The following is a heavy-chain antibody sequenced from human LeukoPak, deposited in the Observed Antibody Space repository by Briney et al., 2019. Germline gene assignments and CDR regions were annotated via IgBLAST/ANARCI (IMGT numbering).Heavy chain of an antibody. CDR1: GGSFSGYY. D-gene: IGHD5-18*01. CDR3: ARGIFGYSY. V-gene: IGHV4-34*01. Sequence: SETLSLTCAVYGGSFSGYYWGWIRQPPGKGLEWIGEINHSGSTNYNPSLKSRVTISVDTSKNQFSLKLSSVTAADTAVYYCARGIFGYSYWGQGTLVTVSS. J-gene: IGHJ4*02. CDR2: INHSGST.